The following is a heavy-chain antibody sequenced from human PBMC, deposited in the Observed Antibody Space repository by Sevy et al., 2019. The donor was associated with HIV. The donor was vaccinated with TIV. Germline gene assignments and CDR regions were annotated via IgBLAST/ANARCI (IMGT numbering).Heavy chain of an antibody. D-gene: IGHD5-12*01. Sequence: SETLSLTCTVSGGSISSYYWSWIRQPPGKGLEWIGYIYYSGSTNYNPSLKSQVTISVDTSKNQYSLKLRSVTAADTAVYYSVRHSARDGYNIFYYFDYWGQGTLVTVSS. J-gene: IGHJ4*02. CDR1: GGSISSYY. CDR3: VRHSARDGYNIFYYFDY. V-gene: IGHV4-59*08. CDR2: IYYSGST.